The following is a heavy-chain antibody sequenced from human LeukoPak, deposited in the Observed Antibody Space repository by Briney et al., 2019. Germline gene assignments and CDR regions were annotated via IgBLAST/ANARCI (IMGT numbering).Heavy chain of an antibody. CDR3: ARGSYYDRSGYRRIGDY. J-gene: IGHJ4*02. CDR2: ISAYNGNT. Sequence: ASVKVSCKASGYTFTSYGISWVRQAPGQGLEWMGWISAYNGNTNYAQKLQGRVTMTTDTSTSTAYMELRSLRSDDTAVYYCARGSYYDRSGYRRIGDYWGQGTLVTVSS. CDR1: GYTFTSYG. D-gene: IGHD3-22*01. V-gene: IGHV1-18*01.